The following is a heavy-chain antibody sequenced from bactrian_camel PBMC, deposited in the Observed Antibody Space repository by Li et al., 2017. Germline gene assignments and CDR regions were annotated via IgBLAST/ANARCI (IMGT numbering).Heavy chain of an antibody. J-gene: IGHJ4*01. D-gene: IGHD2*01. V-gene: IGHV3S26*01. CDR2: IDINGSA. Sequence: HVQLVESGGGSVQAGGSLRVSCAASGFSFSTYCMAWFRQAPGKERERVATIDINGSATYADSVKGRFTISKDNAKNTLYLRMNSLKPEDTAVYYCAAESSGGGYCYTFPRLLARSTYGQGTQVTVS. CDR1: GFSFSTYC.